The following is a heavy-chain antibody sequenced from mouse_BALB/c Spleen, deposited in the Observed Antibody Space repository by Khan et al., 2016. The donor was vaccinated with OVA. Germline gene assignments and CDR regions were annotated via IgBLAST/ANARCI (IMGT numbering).Heavy chain of an antibody. J-gene: IGHJ2*01. V-gene: IGHV3-2*02. Sequence: EVQLVESGPGLVKPSQSLSLTCTVTGYSITSGYAWNWIRQFPGNKLEWMGYISYSGGTRYNPSLKSRISITRDTSKNQFFLQLNSVTTEYTATYYCARGNYYGYYFDYWGQGTPLTVSS. CDR3: ARGNYYGYYFDY. CDR1: GYSITSGYA. CDR2: ISYSGGT. D-gene: IGHD1-1*01.